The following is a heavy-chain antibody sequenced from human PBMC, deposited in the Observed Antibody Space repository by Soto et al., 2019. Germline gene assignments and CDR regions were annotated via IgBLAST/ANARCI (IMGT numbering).Heavy chain of an antibody. CDR1: GGTFSSYA. J-gene: IGHJ6*02. CDR2: IIPIFGTA. Sequence: GASVKVSCKASGGTFSSYAISWLRQAPGQGLEWMGGIIPIFGTANYAQKFQGRVTITADESTSTAYMELSSLRSEDTAVYYCADHYYYGSGTPYYYYGMDVWGQGTTVTVSS. V-gene: IGHV1-69*13. CDR3: ADHYYYGSGTPYYYYGMDV. D-gene: IGHD3-10*01.